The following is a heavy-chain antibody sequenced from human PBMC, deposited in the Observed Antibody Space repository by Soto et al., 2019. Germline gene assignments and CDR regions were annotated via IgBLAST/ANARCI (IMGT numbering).Heavy chain of an antibody. CDR2: IYYSGST. V-gene: IGHV4-59*01. CDR1: GGSISSYY. Sequence: SETLSLTCTVSGGSISSYYWNWIRQPPGKGLEWIGYIYYSGSTNYNPSLKSRVTISVDTSKNQFSLKLSSVTAADTAVYYCARDGGTYRNDVSGQRATVTV. D-gene: IGHD2-2*02. CDR3: ARDGGTYRNDV. J-gene: IGHJ6*02.